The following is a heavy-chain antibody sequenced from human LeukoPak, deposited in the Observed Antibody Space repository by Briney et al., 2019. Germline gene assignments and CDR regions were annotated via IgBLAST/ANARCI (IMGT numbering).Heavy chain of an antibody. CDR2: IYYSGST. V-gene: IGHV4-59*01. CDR3: ARNYYDSSGYYFGSMPNWFDP. CDR1: GGSISSYY. D-gene: IGHD3-22*01. Sequence: SETLSLTCTVSGGSISSYYWSWIRQPPGKGLEWIGYIYYSGSTNYNPSLKSRVTISVDTSKNQFSLKLSSVTAADTAVYYCARNYYDSSGYYFGSMPNWFDPWGQGTLVTVSS. J-gene: IGHJ5*02.